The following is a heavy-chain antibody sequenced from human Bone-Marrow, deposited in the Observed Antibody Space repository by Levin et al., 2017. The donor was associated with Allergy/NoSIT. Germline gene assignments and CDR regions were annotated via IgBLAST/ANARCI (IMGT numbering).Heavy chain of an antibody. CDR1: GFTFSSYS. D-gene: IGHD4-17*01. V-gene: IGHV3-48*02. Sequence: PGGSLRLSCAASGFTFSSYSMNWVRQAPGKGLEWVSYISSSSSTIYYADSVKGRFTISRDNAKNSLYLQMNSLRDEDTAVYYCARDRCVTSDYGDYLDYWGQGTLVTVSS. J-gene: IGHJ4*02. CDR2: ISSSSSTI. CDR3: ARDRCVTSDYGDYLDY.